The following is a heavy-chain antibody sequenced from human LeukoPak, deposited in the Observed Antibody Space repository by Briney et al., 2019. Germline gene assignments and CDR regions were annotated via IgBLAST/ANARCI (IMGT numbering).Heavy chain of an antibody. CDR2: ISGSGGST. Sequence: GGSLRLSCAASGFTFSSYAMSWVRQAPGKGLEWVSAISGSGGSTYYADSVKGRFTFSRDNSKNALYLQMNSLGAEDTAVYYCAKDHYYGSGSFDYWGQGTLVTVSS. D-gene: IGHD3-10*01. J-gene: IGHJ4*02. V-gene: IGHV3-23*01. CDR3: AKDHYYGSGSFDY. CDR1: GFTFSSYA.